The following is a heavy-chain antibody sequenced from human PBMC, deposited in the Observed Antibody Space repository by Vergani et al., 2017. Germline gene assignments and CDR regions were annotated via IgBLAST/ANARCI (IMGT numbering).Heavy chain of an antibody. V-gene: IGHV5-51*03. CDR2: IYTGDSDV. CDR1: GYSITNYW. D-gene: IGHD3-3*01. Sequence: EVMLVQSGAEVKKPGESLKISCQGSGYSITNYWIAWVRQRPGKGLEWMGIIYTGDSDVRYSPSFQGQVTMSVDKSLSTAYLQWSSLKASDTATYYCAKTHDFSSLYSSYNGFDPWGQGTQVTVSS. J-gene: IGHJ5*01. CDR3: AKTHDFSSLYSSYNGFDP.